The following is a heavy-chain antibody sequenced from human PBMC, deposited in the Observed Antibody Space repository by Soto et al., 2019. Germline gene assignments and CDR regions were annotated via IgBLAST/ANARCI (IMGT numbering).Heavy chain of an antibody. D-gene: IGHD2-21*02. CDR3: TTAYCGGNCYLDAFDI. CDR1: GFTFSNAW. Sequence: EVQLVESGGGLVKPGGSLRLSCAASGFTFSNAWMSWVRQAPGKGLEWVGRIKSKTDGGTTDYAAPVKGRFTISRDDSKNTLYLQMNSLKTEDTAMYYCTTAYCGGNCYLDAFDIWGQGTMVTVSS. CDR2: IKSKTDGGTT. J-gene: IGHJ3*02. V-gene: IGHV3-15*01.